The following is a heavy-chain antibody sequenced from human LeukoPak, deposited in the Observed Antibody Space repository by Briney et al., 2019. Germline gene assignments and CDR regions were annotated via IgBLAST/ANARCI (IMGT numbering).Heavy chain of an antibody. CDR3: ARSYYYDSSGLSPPYS. CDR2: IYYSGST. CDR1: GGSISSYY. Sequence: PSETLSLTCTVSGGSISSYYWSWIRQPPGKGLEWIGYIYYSGSTNYNPSLKSRVTISVDTSKNQFSLKLSSVAAADTAVYYCARSYYYDSSGLSPPYSWGQGTLVTVSS. D-gene: IGHD3-22*01. J-gene: IGHJ4*02. V-gene: IGHV4-59*01.